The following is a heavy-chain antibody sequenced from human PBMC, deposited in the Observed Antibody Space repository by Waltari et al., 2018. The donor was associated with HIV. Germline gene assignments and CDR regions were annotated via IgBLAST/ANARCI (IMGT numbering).Heavy chain of an antibody. D-gene: IGHD3-16*01. V-gene: IGHV1-3*01. Sequence: QVLLVQSGTEVKKHGASVTISCKASGYNFTSYTVHWVRQAPGRGLECRGGIKPGNGNSIDSPGVQARLAMTRDVSAITSYFALSGLTSDDTSVYFCARSGIVRGLSYELLAFWGQGT. CDR2: IKPGNGNS. CDR1: GYNFTSYT. CDR3: ARSGIVRGLSYELLAF. J-gene: IGHJ4*01.